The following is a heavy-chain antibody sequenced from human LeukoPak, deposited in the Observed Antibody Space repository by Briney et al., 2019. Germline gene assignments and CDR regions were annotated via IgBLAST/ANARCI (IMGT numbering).Heavy chain of an antibody. Sequence: ASVKVSCKASGYTFTGYYMHWVRQAPGQGLEWMGRINPNSGGTNYAQKFQGRVTMTRDTSISTAYMELSRLRSDDTAVYYCARGDRILGVVIVYYYYYYGMDVWGQGTTVTVSS. J-gene: IGHJ6*02. D-gene: IGHD3-3*01. CDR1: GYTFTGYY. CDR2: INPNSGGT. V-gene: IGHV1-2*06. CDR3: ARGDRILGVVIVYYYYYYGMDV.